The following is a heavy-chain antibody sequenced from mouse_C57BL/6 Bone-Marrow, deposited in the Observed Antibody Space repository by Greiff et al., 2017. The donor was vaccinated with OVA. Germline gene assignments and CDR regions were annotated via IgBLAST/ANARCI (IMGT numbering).Heavy chain of an antibody. Sequence: VQLKESGAELVRPGASVKLSCTASGFNIKDYYMHWVKQRPEQGLEWIGRIDPEDGDTEYAPKFQGKATMTADTYSNTAYLQLSSLTSEDTAVYYCTPTPSRDDWGQGTLVTVSA. D-gene: IGHD1-1*01. J-gene: IGHJ3*01. V-gene: IGHV14-1*01. CDR2: IDPEDGDT. CDR1: GFNIKDYY. CDR3: TPTPSRDD.